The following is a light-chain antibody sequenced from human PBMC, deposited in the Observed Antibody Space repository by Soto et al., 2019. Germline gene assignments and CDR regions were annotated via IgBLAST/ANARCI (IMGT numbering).Light chain of an antibody. CDR2: GAS. Sequence: EIVLTQSPGTLSLSPGERATLSCRASHSLNSGYVAWYQQRHGQAPRLLIYGASTRATGVPGRFSGSGSGTDFTLTISRLEPDDFAVYFCQQYGSSATFGPGTKVDI. CDR3: QQYGSSAT. J-gene: IGKJ3*01. V-gene: IGKV3-20*01. CDR1: HSLNSGY.